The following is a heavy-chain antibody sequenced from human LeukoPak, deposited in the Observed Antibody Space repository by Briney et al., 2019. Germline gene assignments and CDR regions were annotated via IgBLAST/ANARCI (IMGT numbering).Heavy chain of an antibody. D-gene: IGHD6-25*01. Sequence: PSETLSLTCAVYGASFSDYYWSWIRQPPGKGLEWIGEIDHSGSTKCNPSLKSRVTISRDTSKNQFSLDLTSVTAADTAVYYCATSSRLGSYNWFDPWGQGTLATVSA. V-gene: IGHV4-34*01. CDR2: IDHSGST. CDR1: GASFSDYY. CDR3: ATSSRLGSYNWFDP. J-gene: IGHJ5*02.